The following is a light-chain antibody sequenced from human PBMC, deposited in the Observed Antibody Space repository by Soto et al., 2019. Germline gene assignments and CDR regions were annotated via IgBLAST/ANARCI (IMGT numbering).Light chain of an antibody. V-gene: IGKV3-15*01. CDR1: QSIYEK. CDR2: DTS. CDR3: QQYNGWPLT. Sequence: EIVMTQSPATLSVSPGERVTLFCRASQSIYEKLAWYQQKPGQTPRLVIYDTSTRATGTPGSFSGSRSGTEFTPTISSLQSEDFAVYYCQQYNGWPLTFGGGTKVEIK. J-gene: IGKJ4*01.